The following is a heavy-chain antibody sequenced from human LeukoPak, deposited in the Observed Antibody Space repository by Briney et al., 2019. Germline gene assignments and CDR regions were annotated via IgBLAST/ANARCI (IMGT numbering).Heavy chain of an antibody. D-gene: IGHD6-6*01. CDR1: GGSFSSGDYY. CDR3: ARQSSRSFDI. Sequence: SQTLSLACTVSGGSFSSGDYYWSWIRQPPGKGLEWMGYIYSSGNTYYTPSLKGRVAISIDTSKNQFSLRLTSVTAADTAVYYCARQSSRSFDIWGQGTMGTVSS. V-gene: IGHV4-30-4*01. CDR2: IYSSGNT. J-gene: IGHJ3*02.